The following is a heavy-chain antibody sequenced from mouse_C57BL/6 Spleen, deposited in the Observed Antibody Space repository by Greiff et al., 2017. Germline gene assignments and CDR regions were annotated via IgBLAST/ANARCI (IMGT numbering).Heavy chain of an antibody. CDR2: FDPSDSYT. D-gene: IGHD1-1*01. Sequence: QVQLQQPGAELVKPGASVKLSCKASGYTFTSYWMQWVKQRPGQGLEWIGEFDPSDSYTNYNQKFKGKATLTVVTSSSAAYMQLSSLTSEDPAVYYCASKAPTTRDYFDYWGQGTTLAVSS. CDR1: GYTFTSYW. V-gene: IGHV1-50*01. J-gene: IGHJ2*01. CDR3: ASKAPTTRDYFDY.